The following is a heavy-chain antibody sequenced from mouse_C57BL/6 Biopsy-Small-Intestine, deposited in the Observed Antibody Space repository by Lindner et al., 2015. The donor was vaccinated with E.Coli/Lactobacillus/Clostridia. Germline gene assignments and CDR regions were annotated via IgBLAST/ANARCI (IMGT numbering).Heavy chain of an antibody. D-gene: IGHD2-12*01. V-gene: IGHV14-2*02. CDR2: INTDNGET. CDR1: GDTFSGNA. Sequence: SVKVSCKAYGDTFSGNAMQWVRQAPGQRLEWMGWINTDNGETKYAQSLQGRVTITRDTAATTAYMELSSLRSEDTAVYYCVRENWGSYRFDCWGQGTLVTVSS. J-gene: IGHJ3*01. CDR3: VRENWGSYRFDC.